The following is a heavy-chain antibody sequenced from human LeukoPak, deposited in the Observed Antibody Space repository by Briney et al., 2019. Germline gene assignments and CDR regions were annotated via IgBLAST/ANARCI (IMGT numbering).Heavy chain of an antibody. CDR1: GYTFTSYA. D-gene: IGHD3-10*01. CDR3: ARAGLLWFGELLSPYYFDY. Sequence: ASVKVSCKASGYTFTSYAMHWVRQAPGQRLEWMGWINAGNGNTKYSQKFQGRVTITRDTSASTAYMELSSLRSEDTAVYYCARAGLLWFGELLSPYYFDYWGQGTLVTVSS. J-gene: IGHJ4*02. CDR2: INAGNGNT. V-gene: IGHV1-3*01.